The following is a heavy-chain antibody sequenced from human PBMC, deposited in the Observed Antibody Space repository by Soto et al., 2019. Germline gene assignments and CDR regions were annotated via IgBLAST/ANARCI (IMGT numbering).Heavy chain of an antibody. Sequence: SETLSLTCTVSGGSISSYYWSWIRQPPGKGLEWIGYIYYSGSTNYNPSLKSRVTISVDTSKNQFSLKLSSVTAADTAVYYCARIHYDFWSGYYHPYYYYGMDVWGQGTTVTVS. CDR3: ARIHYDFWSGYYHPYYYYGMDV. D-gene: IGHD3-3*01. CDR1: GGSISSYY. V-gene: IGHV4-59*01. CDR2: IYYSGST. J-gene: IGHJ6*02.